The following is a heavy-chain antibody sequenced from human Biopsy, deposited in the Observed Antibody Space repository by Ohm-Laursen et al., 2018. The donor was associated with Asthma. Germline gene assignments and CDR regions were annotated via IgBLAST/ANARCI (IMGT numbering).Heavy chain of an antibody. J-gene: IGHJ4*02. Sequence: SLRLSCAASGFAFNNSSMTWVRQAPGKGLDWVAVISFDGTNRNYTDSVKGRFTISRDNSRNTLLLEMNSLRAEDTAVYFCAKEVFPGWELRRGPDSWGQGTLVTVSS. V-gene: IGHV3-30*18. CDR1: GFAFNNSS. D-gene: IGHD1-26*01. CDR2: ISFDGTNR. CDR3: AKEVFPGWELRRGPDS.